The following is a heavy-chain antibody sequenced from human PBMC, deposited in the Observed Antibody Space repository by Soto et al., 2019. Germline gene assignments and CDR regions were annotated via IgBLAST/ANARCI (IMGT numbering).Heavy chain of an antibody. J-gene: IGHJ6*02. CDR2: INPKSGGT. D-gene: IGHD2-15*01. CDR1: GYSFTDYH. V-gene: IGHV1-2*04. Sequence: QVQLVQSGAEVKKPGASVKVSCKASGYSFTDYHIHWVRQAPGQGLEWLGRINPKSGGTSTAQKFQGWVTMTTDTSISTASMELTRLTSDDTAIYYCARADYCRGSSCFRTDHSHSALDVWGQGTTVTVSS. CDR3: ARADYCRGSSCFRTDHSHSALDV.